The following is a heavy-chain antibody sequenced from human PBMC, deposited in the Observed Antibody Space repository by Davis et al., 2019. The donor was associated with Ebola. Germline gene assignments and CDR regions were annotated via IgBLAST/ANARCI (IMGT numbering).Heavy chain of an antibody. Sequence: AASVKVSCKASGYTFTNYYMHWVRQAPGQGLEWMGIINPSGGSTSYAQKFQGRVTMTRDTSTSTVYMELSSLRSEDTAVYYCARSGVPAAEFDYWGQGTLVTVSS. J-gene: IGHJ4*02. V-gene: IGHV1-46*01. CDR1: GYTFTNYY. D-gene: IGHD2-2*01. CDR3: ARSGVPAAEFDY. CDR2: INPSGGST.